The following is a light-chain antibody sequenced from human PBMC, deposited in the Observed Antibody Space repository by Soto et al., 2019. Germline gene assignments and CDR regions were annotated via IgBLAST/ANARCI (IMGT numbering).Light chain of an antibody. CDR2: DAS. V-gene: IGKV1-5*01. J-gene: IGKJ1*01. Sequence: DIQMTQSPSTLSASVGDRVTITCRASQSISSWLAWYKQKPGKAPKPLIYDASSLESGVPSRFSGSGSGTEFTLTIRSLKPDDFATDYCQQYNSYWTFGQGTKVDIK. CDR1: QSISSW. CDR3: QQYNSYWT.